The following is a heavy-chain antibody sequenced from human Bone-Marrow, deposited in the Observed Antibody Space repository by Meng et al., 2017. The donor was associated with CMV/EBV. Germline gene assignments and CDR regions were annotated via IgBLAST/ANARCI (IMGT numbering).Heavy chain of an antibody. Sequence: ASVKVSCKASGYTFTSYYMHWVRQAPGQGLEWMGIVNPSGGTTSYAQKFQGRVTMTRDTSTSTVYMELSSLRAEDTAVYYCARDGREFAGRHFDYWGQGTLVTVSS. CDR3: ARDGREFAGRHFDY. CDR1: GYTFTSYY. V-gene: IGHV1-46*01. J-gene: IGHJ4*02. CDR2: VNPSGGTT. D-gene: IGHD3-10*01.